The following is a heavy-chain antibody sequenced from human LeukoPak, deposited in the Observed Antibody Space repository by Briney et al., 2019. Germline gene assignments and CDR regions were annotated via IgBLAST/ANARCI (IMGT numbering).Heavy chain of an antibody. J-gene: IGHJ6*02. Sequence: ASVKVSCKASGYTFTSYAMHWVRQAPGQRLEWMGWINAANGNTKLSQKFQDRITIIRDKSANTAYMELSSLRSEDTAVYYCARGRIGYEYYNGMDVWGQGTTVTVSS. V-gene: IGHV1-3*01. CDR3: ARGRIGYEYYNGMDV. D-gene: IGHD2/OR15-2a*01. CDR2: INAANGNT. CDR1: GYTFTSYA.